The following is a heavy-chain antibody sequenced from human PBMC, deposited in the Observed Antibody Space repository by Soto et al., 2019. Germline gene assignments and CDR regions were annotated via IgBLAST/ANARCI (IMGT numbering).Heavy chain of an antibody. D-gene: IGHD6-25*01. CDR3: AKDNDPYSSGLLVNFDY. CDR1: GFTFDDYA. CDR2: ISWNSGSI. Sequence: GGSLRLSCAASGFTFDDYAMHWVRQAPGKGLEWVSGISWNSGSIGYADSVKGRFTISRDNAKNSLYLQMNSLRAEDTALYYCAKDNDPYSSGLLVNFDYWGQGTLVTVSS. J-gene: IGHJ4*02. V-gene: IGHV3-9*01.